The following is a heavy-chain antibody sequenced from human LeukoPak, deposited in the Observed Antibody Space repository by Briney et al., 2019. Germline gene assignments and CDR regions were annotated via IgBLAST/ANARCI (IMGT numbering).Heavy chain of an antibody. J-gene: IGHJ6*03. CDR2: MNPNSGNT. CDR1: GYTFTSYD. Sequence: ASVKVSCXASGYTFTSYDINWVRQATGQGLEWMGWMNPNSGNTGYAQKFQGRVTITRNTSISTAYMELSSLRSEDTAVYYCARGGDYYGSGSPMARFYYYYYYMDVWGKGTTVTVSS. CDR3: ARGGDYYGSGSPMARFYYYYYYMDV. D-gene: IGHD3-10*01. V-gene: IGHV1-8*03.